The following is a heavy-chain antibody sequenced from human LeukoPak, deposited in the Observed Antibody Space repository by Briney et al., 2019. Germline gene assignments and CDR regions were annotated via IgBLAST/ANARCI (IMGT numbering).Heavy chain of an antibody. CDR3: ARDTIFGVVTWEGYYYYMDV. V-gene: IGHV1-69*05. D-gene: IGHD3-3*01. CDR2: IIPIFGTA. Sequence: SVKVSCKASGGTFSSYAISGVRQAPGQGREWMEGIIPIFGTANYAQKLQGRVTMNSDTSSSTVYMELSRLRSEDTGVYYCARDTIFGVVTWEGYYYYMDVWGKGTTVTVS. CDR1: GGTFSSYA. J-gene: IGHJ6*03.